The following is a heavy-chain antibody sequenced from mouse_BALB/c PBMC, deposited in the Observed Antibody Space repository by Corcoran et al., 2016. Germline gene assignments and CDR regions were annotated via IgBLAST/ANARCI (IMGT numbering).Heavy chain of an antibody. D-gene: IGHD2-1*01. J-gene: IGHJ1*01. Sequence: VQLQQSGPALVKPGASVKMSCKASGYTFTSYVMHWVKQQPGQGLEWIGYINPYNDGTKYNEKFKGKATLTSDKSSSTAYMELSSLTSEDSAVYYCARPYGNYVGYFDVWGAGTTVTVSS. CDR2: INPYNDGT. CDR3: ARPYGNYVGYFDV. CDR1: GYTFTSYV. V-gene: IGHV1S136*01.